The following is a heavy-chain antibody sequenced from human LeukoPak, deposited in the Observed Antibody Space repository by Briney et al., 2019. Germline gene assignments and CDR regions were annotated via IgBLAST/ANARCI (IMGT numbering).Heavy chain of an antibody. V-gene: IGHV3-30-3*01. CDR2: ISYDGSNQ. J-gene: IGHJ5*02. D-gene: IGHD2-15*01. Sequence: PGGSLRLSCAASGFGFSFSTYTMHWVRQAPGKGLEWVAIISYDGSNQYYADSVEGRFTISRDTSKNTLYLQMNSLRAEDTAVYYCARDLGYCTGGTCYPNWFDPWGQGTLVTVSS. CDR1: GFGFSFSTYT. CDR3: ARDLGYCTGGTCYPNWFDP.